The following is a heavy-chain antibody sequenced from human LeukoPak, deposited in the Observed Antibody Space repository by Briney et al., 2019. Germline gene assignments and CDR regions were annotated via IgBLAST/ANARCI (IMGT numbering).Heavy chain of an antibody. D-gene: IGHD3-10*01. CDR1: GGSITTGDYS. V-gene: IGHV4-30-2*01. CDR3: ARAKGYYGSGIPYFDY. CDR2: FYLGVTT. Sequence: KPSETLSLTCSVSGGSITTGDYSWNWIRQPPGQGLEWIGYFYLGVTTYYNPSLKSRVTISVDRSKNQFSLRLDSVTAADTAVYYCARAKGYYGSGIPYFDYWGQGTLVTVSS. J-gene: IGHJ4*02.